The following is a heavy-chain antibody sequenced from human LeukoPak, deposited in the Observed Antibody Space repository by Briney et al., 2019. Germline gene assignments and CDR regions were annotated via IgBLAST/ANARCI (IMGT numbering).Heavy chain of an antibody. CDR2: ISSDGSII. D-gene: IGHD6-19*01. Sequence: GGSLRLSCAASGFSFSSYWMHWVRHAPGKGLVWVSRISSDGSIINYADSVKGRFTISRDNAKNTLYLESNSLRAEDTAVYYCARPAVAGLRAGGYDYWGQGTLVTVSS. CDR1: GFSFSSYW. CDR3: ARPAVAGLRAGGYDY. J-gene: IGHJ4*02. V-gene: IGHV3-74*01.